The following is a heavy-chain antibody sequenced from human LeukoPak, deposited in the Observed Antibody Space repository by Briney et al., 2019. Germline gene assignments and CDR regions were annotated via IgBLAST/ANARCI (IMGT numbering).Heavy chain of an antibody. V-gene: IGHV3-30-3*01. J-gene: IGHJ4*02. D-gene: IGHD3-9*01. CDR1: GFTFSSYA. Sequence: VQPGRSLRLSCAASGFTFSSYAMHWVRQAPGKGLEWVAVISYDGSNKYYADSVKGRFTISRDNSKNTLYLQMNSLRAEDTAVYYCASRNYFHSRTYFYYYFDYWGQGTLVPVSS. CDR2: ISYDGSNK. CDR3: ASRNYFHSRTYFYYYFDY.